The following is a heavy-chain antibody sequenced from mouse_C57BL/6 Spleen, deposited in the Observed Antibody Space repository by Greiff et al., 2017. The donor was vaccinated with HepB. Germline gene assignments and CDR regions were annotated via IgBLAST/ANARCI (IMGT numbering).Heavy chain of an antibody. Sequence: EVQLQQSGAELVRPGASVKLSCTASGFNIKDDYMHWVKQRPEQGLEWIGWIDPENGDTEYASKFQGKATITADTSSNTAYLQLSSLTSEDTAVYYGTCDQGFAYWGQRTLVTVSA. CDR1: GFNIKDDY. V-gene: IGHV14-4*01. CDR2: IDPENGDT. D-gene: IGHD3-2*02. J-gene: IGHJ3*01. CDR3: TCDQGFAY.